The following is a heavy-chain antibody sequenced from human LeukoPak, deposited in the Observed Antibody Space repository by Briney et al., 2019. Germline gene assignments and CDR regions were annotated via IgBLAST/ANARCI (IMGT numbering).Heavy chain of an antibody. CDR3: TRDRSSGSNWFDP. CDR1: GYTFTGYY. V-gene: IGHV1-2*02. D-gene: IGHD6-19*01. J-gene: IGHJ5*02. Sequence: GASVEVSCKASGYTFTGYYMHWVRQAPGQGLEWMGWINPNSGGTNYAQKFQGRVTMTRDTSISTAYMELTRLTSDDTAVYYCTRDRSSGSNWFDPWGQGTLVTVSS. CDR2: INPNSGGT.